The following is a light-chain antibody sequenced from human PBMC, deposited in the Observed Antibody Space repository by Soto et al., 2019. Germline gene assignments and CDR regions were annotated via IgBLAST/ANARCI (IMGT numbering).Light chain of an antibody. CDR1: QSVSSN. Sequence: EIVMTQSPATLSVSPGERATLSCRASQSVSSNLAWYQQKPGQAPRLLIYDAYTRATGIPARFSGSGSGTEYTLTISSLQSEDCAVYYCQQCSWHPFTVTFGGGTKVEIK. CDR2: DAY. V-gene: IGKV3-15*01. CDR3: QQCSWHPFTVT. J-gene: IGKJ4*01.